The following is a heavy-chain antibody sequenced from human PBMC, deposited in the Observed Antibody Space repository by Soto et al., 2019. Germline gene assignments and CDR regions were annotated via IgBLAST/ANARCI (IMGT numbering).Heavy chain of an antibody. CDR2: IYYSGST. CDR3: AIGPKGISSGWVHRGNWSAP. V-gene: IGHV4-31*03. D-gene: IGHD6-19*01. Sequence: QVQLQESGPGLVKPSQTLSLTCTVSGGSISSGGYYWSWIRQHPGKGLEWIGYIYYSGSTYYNPSLKSRVTISVDTSRDQFSRKLSSVTAADTAVYYCAIGPKGISSGWVHRGNWSAPWGQGTLVTVSS. J-gene: IGHJ5*02. CDR1: GGSISSGGYY.